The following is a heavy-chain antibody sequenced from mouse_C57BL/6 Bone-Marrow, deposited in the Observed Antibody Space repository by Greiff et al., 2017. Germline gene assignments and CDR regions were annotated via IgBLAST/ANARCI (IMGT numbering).Heavy chain of an antibody. Sequence: VQLVESGAELARPGASVKLSCKASGYTFTSYGISWVKQRTGQGLEWIGEIYPRSGNTYYNEKFKGKATLTADKSSITAYMELRSLTSEDSAVYFCAITTVVGYYFDYWGQGTTLTVSS. J-gene: IGHJ2*01. CDR3: AITTVVGYYFDY. CDR2: IYPRSGNT. V-gene: IGHV1-81*01. CDR1: GYTFTSYG. D-gene: IGHD1-1*01.